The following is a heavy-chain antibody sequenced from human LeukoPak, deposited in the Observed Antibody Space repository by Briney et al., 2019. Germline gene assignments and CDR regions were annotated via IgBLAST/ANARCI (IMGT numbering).Heavy chain of an antibody. V-gene: IGHV3-11*06. D-gene: IGHD2-2*01. CDR3: ARDRRDCSSTSCYGYYYYGMDV. CDR2: ISSSSSYT. Sequence: GGSLRLSCAASGFTFSDYYMSWIRQAPGKGLEWVSYISSSSSYTNYADSVKGRFTISRDNAKNSLYLQMNSLRAEDTAVYYCARDRRDCSSTSCYGYYYYGMDVWGKGTTVTASS. J-gene: IGHJ6*04. CDR1: GFTFSDYY.